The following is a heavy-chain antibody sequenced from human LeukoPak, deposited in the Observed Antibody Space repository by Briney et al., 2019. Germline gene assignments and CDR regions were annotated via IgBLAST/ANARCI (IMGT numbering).Heavy chain of an antibody. D-gene: IGHD3-10*01. CDR2: INHSGST. CDR1: GGSITSRDC. V-gene: IGHV4-4*02. J-gene: IGHJ4*02. Sequence: PSETLSLTCGVSGGSITSRDCWSWVRQPPGKGLEWIGEINHSGSTNYNPSLKSRVTISVDTSKNQFSLKLSSVTAADTAVYYCARGRLYYYGSGSYHFDYWGQGTLVTVSS. CDR3: ARGRLYYYGSGSYHFDY.